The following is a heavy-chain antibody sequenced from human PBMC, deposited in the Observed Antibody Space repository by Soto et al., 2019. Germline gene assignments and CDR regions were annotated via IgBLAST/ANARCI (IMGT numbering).Heavy chain of an antibody. J-gene: IGHJ6*03. CDR3: ARGITDQEDCCDCMDV. V-gene: IGHV1-3*04. Sequence: QVQLVQAGAEVEKARASVKVSCEASAYSFTSYAIHWVRQAPGQRLEWMGWLNTGNGNTKYSHKFQGRLTITGDTSANTAYMELSSLNSEDTAVYYCARGITDQEDCCDCMDVWGKGTTVTVSS. CDR2: LNTGNGNT. CDR1: AYSFTSYA. D-gene: IGHD2-21*02.